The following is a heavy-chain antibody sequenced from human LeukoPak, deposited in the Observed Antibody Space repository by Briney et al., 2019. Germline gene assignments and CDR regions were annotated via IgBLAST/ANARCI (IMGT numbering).Heavy chain of an antibody. CDR3: AKDHGNYVGAVRFDP. CDR2: ISGSGGST. V-gene: IGHV3-23*01. D-gene: IGHD1-26*01. J-gene: IGHJ5*02. CDR1: GFTFSSYA. Sequence: GGSLRLSCAGSGFTFSSYAMSWVRQAPGKGLEWVSAISGSGGSTYYADSVKGRFTISRDNSKNTLYLQINSLRVEDTAVYYCAKDHGNYVGAVRFDPWGQGTLVTVSS.